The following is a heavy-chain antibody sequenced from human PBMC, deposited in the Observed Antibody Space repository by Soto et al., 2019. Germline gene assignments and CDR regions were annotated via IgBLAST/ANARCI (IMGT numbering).Heavy chain of an antibody. CDR1: GYTFTSYG. D-gene: IGHD3-22*01. V-gene: IGHV1-18*01. J-gene: IGHJ6*02. Sequence: ASVKVSCKASGYTFTSYGISWVRQAPGQGLEWVGWISAYDGYTNYAQILQGRVSMTTDTSTKTAYMELRSLRSDDTAMYYCARGGFYDSSGARNYYYYGMNVWGQGTTVTVSS. CDR3: ARGGFYDSSGARNYYYYGMNV. CDR2: ISAYDGYT.